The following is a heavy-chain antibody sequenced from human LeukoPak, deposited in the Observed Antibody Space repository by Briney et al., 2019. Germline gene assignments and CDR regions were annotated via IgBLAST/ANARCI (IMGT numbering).Heavy chain of an antibody. CDR2: ISGSGGST. J-gene: IGHJ5*02. V-gene: IGHV3-23*01. Sequence: GGSLRLSCAASGFTFSSYAMSWVRQAPGKGLEWVSAISGSGGSTYYADSVKGRFTISRDNSKNTLYLQVNSLRAEDTAVYYCAKLTYYYDSSGYYNWFDPWGQGTLVTVSS. D-gene: IGHD3-22*01. CDR1: GFTFSSYA. CDR3: AKLTYYYDSSGYYNWFDP.